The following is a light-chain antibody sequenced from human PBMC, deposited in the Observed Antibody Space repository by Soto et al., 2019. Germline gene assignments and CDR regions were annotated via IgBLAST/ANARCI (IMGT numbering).Light chain of an antibody. Sequence: QSALTQPASMSGSPGQSISISCTGTSCDVGGYNYVSWYQQHPGKAPKLMIYDVSNRPSGVSNRFSGSKSGNTASLTISGLQAKDEADYYCSSYTSSSTLYVFGTGTKVTVL. CDR1: SCDVGGYNY. J-gene: IGLJ1*01. V-gene: IGLV2-14*01. CDR3: SSYTSSSTLYV. CDR2: DVS.